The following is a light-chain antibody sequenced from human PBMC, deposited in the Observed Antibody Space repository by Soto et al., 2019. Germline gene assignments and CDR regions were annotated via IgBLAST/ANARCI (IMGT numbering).Light chain of an antibody. CDR2: GAS. Sequence: EIVLTQSPDTLSLSPGERATLACRAGQTVTSGYLAWYQQKPGQAPRLLIYGASTRDTHIPDRFSGTGSETEFTLSVSSLQSEDFAIYYCQQYYDWPLVTFGGGTKVDIK. CDR3: QQYYDWPLVT. J-gene: IGKJ4*01. CDR1: QTVTSGY. V-gene: IGKV3-20*01.